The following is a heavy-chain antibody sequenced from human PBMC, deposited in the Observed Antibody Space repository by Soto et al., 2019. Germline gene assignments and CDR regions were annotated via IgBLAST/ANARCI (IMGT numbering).Heavy chain of an antibody. D-gene: IGHD3-16*01. CDR2: ISGSGSYI. Sequence: GGSLRLSCAGSSFPFSDYSMNLVRQSPGKGLEWVASISGSGSYIYYADSAKGRFTISRDNAKRSLYLQMNRLRAEDTAVYYCARAYGGGKYYFDHWGQGTLVTVSS. V-gene: IGHV3-21*01. J-gene: IGHJ4*02. CDR1: SFPFSDYS. CDR3: ARAYGGGKYYFDH.